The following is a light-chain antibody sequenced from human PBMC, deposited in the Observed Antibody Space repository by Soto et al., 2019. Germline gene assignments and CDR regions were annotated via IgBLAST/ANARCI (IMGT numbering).Light chain of an antibody. J-gene: IGKJ4*01. Sequence: IVMTQSPLSLPVTPGEPASISCRSSQSLLHSNGYNYLDWYLQKPGQSPQLLIYLGSNRASGVPDRFSGSGSGTDFTLNISRVEAEDVGVYYCMQALQSPLTFGGGTKGEIK. CDR3: MQALQSPLT. CDR2: LGS. CDR1: QSLLHSNGYNY. V-gene: IGKV2-28*01.